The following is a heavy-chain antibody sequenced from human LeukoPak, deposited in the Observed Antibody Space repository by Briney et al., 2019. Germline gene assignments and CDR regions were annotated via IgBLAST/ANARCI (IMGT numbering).Heavy chain of an antibody. J-gene: IGHJ4*02. Sequence: GGSLRLSCTTSGITFSNYWMHWARQAPGKGLVWVSHIIQDGSVTSYADSVKGRFTISRDNAKNTVYLQMNSLRAEDTAVYYCATDDYRGLGYWGQGTLVTVSS. CDR3: ATDDYRGLGY. D-gene: IGHD4-11*01. CDR1: GITFSNYW. V-gene: IGHV3-74*01. CDR2: IIQDGSVT.